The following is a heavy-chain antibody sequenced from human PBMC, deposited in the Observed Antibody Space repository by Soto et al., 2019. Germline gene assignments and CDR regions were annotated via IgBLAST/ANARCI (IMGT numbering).Heavy chain of an antibody. CDR1: GVTFSSYA. CDR2: IIPFFATA. Sequence: SVKVSCKASGVTFSSYAISWVRQAPAQGLEWMGGIIPFFATANYAQKFQGRVTITADESTTTAYMELSSLRSEDTAVYYCAARRYCSGGSCPDYFDYWGQGTLVTVSS. CDR3: AARRYCSGGSCPDYFDY. D-gene: IGHD2-15*01. V-gene: IGHV1-69*13. J-gene: IGHJ4*02.